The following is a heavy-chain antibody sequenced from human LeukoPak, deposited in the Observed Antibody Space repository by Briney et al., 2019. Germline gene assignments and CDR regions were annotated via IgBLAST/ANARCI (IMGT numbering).Heavy chain of an antibody. Sequence: KPSETLSLTCSVSGGSISGYYWGWIRQPPGKGLEWIGSIYHSGSTSYNPSLKSRVTISVDPSKNQFSLKRSSVTAADPAVYYCARLTYSGPHYFDYWGQGTLVTVSS. CDR3: ARLTYSGPHYFDY. J-gene: IGHJ4*02. V-gene: IGHV4-38-2*02. CDR1: GGSISGYY. CDR2: IYHSGST. D-gene: IGHD4-11*01.